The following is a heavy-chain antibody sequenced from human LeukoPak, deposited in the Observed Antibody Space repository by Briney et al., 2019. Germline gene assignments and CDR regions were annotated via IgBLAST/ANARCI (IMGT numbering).Heavy chain of an antibody. V-gene: IGHV1-46*01. J-gene: IGHJ4*02. CDR2: INPSGGRT. CDR3: VRELAGGYFDY. Sequence: WASVTVSCKASGYTFSNYYIHWVRQAPGQGLEWMGKINPSGGRTVYAQKFQGRVTVTRDTSTSTVYMDLSSLRSEDAAVYYCVRELAGGYFDYWGQGTLVTVSS. CDR1: GYTFSNYY. D-gene: IGHD4-23*01.